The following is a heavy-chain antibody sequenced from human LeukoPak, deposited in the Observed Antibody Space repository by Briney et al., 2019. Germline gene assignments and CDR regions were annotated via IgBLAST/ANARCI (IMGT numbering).Heavy chain of an antibody. CDR2: ITSDGGTT. Sequence: GGSLRLSCAASGFTFSSYAMHWVRQAPGKRLEYLSSITSDGGTTYYADSVKGRFTISRDNSRNTPYLRMGSLRAGDMALYYCARDLRGAADYWGQGTLVTVSS. D-gene: IGHD1-26*01. J-gene: IGHJ4*02. CDR3: ARDLRGAADY. V-gene: IGHV3-64*02. CDR1: GFTFSSYA.